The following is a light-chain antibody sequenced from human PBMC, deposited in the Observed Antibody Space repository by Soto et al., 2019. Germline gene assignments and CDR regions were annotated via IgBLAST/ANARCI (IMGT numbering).Light chain of an antibody. V-gene: IGKV3D-20*01. J-gene: IGKJ1*01. Sequence: EIVLTQSPGTLSLSPGERATLSCRANQSISSNLAWYQQKPGLAPRLLIYDASRRATGIPDRFSGSGSGADFILSISRLEPEDFAVYYCQQYGSSPWTFGQGTKVEIK. CDR2: DAS. CDR3: QQYGSSPWT. CDR1: QSISSN.